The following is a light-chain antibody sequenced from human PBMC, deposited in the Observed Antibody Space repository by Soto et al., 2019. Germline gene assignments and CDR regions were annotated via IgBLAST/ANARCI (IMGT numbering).Light chain of an antibody. Sequence: EIVLCQSLGTLSLYPGERATLSCRAIQSVSSSYLAWYQQKPGQAPRLLIYGASSRATGIPDRFSGSGSGTDFTLTISRLEPEDFAVYYCQQYGSSPPWTFGQGTKVDIK. J-gene: IGKJ1*01. CDR1: QSVSSSY. CDR2: GAS. V-gene: IGKV3-20*01. CDR3: QQYGSSPPWT.